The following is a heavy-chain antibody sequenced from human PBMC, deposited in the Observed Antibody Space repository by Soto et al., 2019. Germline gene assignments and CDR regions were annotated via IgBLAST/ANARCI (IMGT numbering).Heavy chain of an antibody. V-gene: IGHV4-59*01. D-gene: IGHD3-10*01. CDR2: IYYSGRT. Sequence: SETLSLTCTASGASISSYYWSWIRQPPGKGLEWIAHIYYSGRTNYNPSLKSRVTISIDTSQNQFSLKLSSVTAADTAVYYCARVREDIGYGSGSYLFDYWGQGTLVTVSS. CDR1: GASISSYY. J-gene: IGHJ4*02. CDR3: ARVREDIGYGSGSYLFDY.